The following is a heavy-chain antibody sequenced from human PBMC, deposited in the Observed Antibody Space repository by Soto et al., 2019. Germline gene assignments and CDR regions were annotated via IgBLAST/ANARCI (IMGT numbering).Heavy chain of an antibody. CDR3: ARGDCTNGVCFRQNLYYTMDV. J-gene: IGHJ6*02. V-gene: IGHV3-30-3*01. D-gene: IGHD2-8*01. Sequence: PGGSLRLSCAASGLTFSSYVMHWVRQAPGKGLEWVAVISSNGVTRYYEDSVKGRFTISRDNSKNSLYLQMDSLRAEDTAVFFCARGDCTNGVCFRQNLYYTMDVWGQGTAVTVSS. CDR1: GLTFSSYV. CDR2: ISSNGVTR.